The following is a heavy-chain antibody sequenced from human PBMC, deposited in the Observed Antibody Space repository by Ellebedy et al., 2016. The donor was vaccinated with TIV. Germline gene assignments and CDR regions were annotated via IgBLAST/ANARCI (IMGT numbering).Heavy chain of an antibody. CDR1: GFTFSSYT. CDR2: INSDGSST. Sequence: GESLKISCAASGFTFSSYTMNWVRQAPGKGLVWVSRINSDGSSTSYADSVKGRFTISRDNAKNTLYLQMNSLSAEDTAVYYCASGGGCGSGDCWAFDYWGQGTLVTVSS. D-gene: IGHD2-21*02. V-gene: IGHV3-74*01. J-gene: IGHJ4*02. CDR3: ASGGGCGSGDCWAFDY.